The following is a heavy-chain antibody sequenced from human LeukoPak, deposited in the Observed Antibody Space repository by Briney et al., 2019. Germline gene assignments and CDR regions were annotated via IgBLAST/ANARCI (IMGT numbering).Heavy chain of an antibody. D-gene: IGHD3-10*01. J-gene: IGHJ5*02. CDR2: INQDGSQK. CDR3: ARNAFGENWFDP. V-gene: IGHV3-7*03. CDR1: GFTFSSHW. Sequence: PGGSLRLSCAGSGFTFSSHWIGWVRQAPGKGLEWVAHINQDGSQKYYVDSVKGRFTISRDSSKNTLYLQMNSLRVEDTAVYYCARNAFGENWFDPWGQGTLVTVSS.